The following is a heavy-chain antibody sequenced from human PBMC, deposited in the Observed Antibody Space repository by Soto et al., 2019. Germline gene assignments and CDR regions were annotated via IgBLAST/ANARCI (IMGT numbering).Heavy chain of an antibody. J-gene: IGHJ3*02. CDR1: GSFVSNYG. CDR2: ISGYNGNA. Sequence: QVELVQSGAEVKKPGATVRVSCKASGSFVSNYGINWVRQAPGQGLEWMGCISGYNGNAHYSQKFQNRVTVTTDTTTTTAYMELRSLRSDDTALYYCATGRGALDIWGQGTMVIVSS. CDR3: ATGRGALDI. V-gene: IGHV1-18*01.